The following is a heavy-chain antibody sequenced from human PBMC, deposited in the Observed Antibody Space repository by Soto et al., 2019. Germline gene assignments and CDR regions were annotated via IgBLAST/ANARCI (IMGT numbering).Heavy chain of an antibody. D-gene: IGHD5-18*01. CDR2: IYHSGST. CDR3: ARVDTAMGGPYYYGMDV. CDR1: GGSISSGSYA. Sequence: PXESLSLHCAVSGGSISSGSYAWSWIRQPPGKGLEWIGYIYHSGSTYYNPSLKSRVTISVDRSKNQFSLKLSSVTAADTAVYYCARVDTAMGGPYYYGMDVWGQGTTVTVSS. V-gene: IGHV4-30-2*01. J-gene: IGHJ6*02.